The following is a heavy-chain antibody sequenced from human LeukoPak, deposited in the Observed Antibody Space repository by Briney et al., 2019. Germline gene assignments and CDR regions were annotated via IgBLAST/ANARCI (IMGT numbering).Heavy chain of an antibody. CDR1: GFTFSSHG. CDR2: ISGSGDNT. J-gene: IGHJ6*03. CDR3: AKDSALMYYDILTGSAGEDYYMGV. V-gene: IGHV3-23*01. D-gene: IGHD3-9*01. Sequence: GGSLRLSCAASGFTFSSHGMSWVRQAPGKGLEWVSTISGSGDNTYYADSVKGRFTISRDNSKNKLYLQMNSLRAEDTAVYYCAKDSALMYYDILTGSAGEDYYMGVWGKGTTVTVSS.